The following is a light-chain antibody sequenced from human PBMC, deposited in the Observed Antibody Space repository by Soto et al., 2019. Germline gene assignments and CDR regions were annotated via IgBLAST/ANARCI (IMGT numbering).Light chain of an antibody. V-gene: IGLV2-14*02. CDR3: SSYTSSSTYV. Sequence: HSALTQPASVSGSPGQSITISCTGTSSGVGGYNLVSWYQHHPGKAPRLMIYDVSNRPSGVSTRFSGSKSGNTASLTISGLQAEDEADYYCSSYTSSSTYVFGTGTKVTVL. CDR2: DVS. J-gene: IGLJ1*01. CDR1: SSGVGGYNL.